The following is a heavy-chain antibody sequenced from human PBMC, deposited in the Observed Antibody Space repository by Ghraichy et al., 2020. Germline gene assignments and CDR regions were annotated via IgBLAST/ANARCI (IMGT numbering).Heavy chain of an antibody. Sequence: GGSLRLSCAASGFTFSSYAMSWVRQAPGMGLEWVSAISGSGGSTYYADSVKGRFTISRDNSKNTLYLQMNSLRAEDTAVYYCAKAKLLGPTGYYYGMDVWGQGTTVTVSS. CDR3: AKAKLLGPTGYYYGMDV. J-gene: IGHJ6*02. V-gene: IGHV3-23*01. CDR2: ISGSGGST. D-gene: IGHD1-26*01. CDR1: GFTFSSYA.